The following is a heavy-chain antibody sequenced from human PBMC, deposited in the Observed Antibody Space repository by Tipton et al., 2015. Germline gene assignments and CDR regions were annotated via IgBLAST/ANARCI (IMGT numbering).Heavy chain of an antibody. CDR1: GASLNNFT. CDR2: VIPILNTA. J-gene: IGHJ4*02. CDR3: TREGWGDIGHFDS. V-gene: IGHV1-69*08. Sequence: QLVQSGAEVKKPGSSVKVSCQASGASLNNFTVSWVRQAPGLGLEWMGRVIPILNTAKLAQKFQGGLTLTADKTTNTAHMELTTLRSEDTAVYYCTREGWGDIGHFDSWGQGTLVTVSS. D-gene: IGHD3-16*01.